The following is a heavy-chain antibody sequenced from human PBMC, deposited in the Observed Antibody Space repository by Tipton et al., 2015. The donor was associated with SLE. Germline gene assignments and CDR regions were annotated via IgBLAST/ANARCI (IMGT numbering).Heavy chain of an antibody. CDR1: GFTVSSNY. D-gene: IGHD5-18*01. V-gene: IGHV3-53*01. Sequence: SLRLSCAASGFTVSSNYMSWVRQAPGKGLEWVSVIYSDETNTHYVDAVKGRFTISRDDSKNTLYLQMNSLRAEDTAIYYCAKDLRGYSNDLWGRGTLVTVSS. CDR2: IYSDETNT. J-gene: IGHJ4*02. CDR3: AKDLRGYSNDL.